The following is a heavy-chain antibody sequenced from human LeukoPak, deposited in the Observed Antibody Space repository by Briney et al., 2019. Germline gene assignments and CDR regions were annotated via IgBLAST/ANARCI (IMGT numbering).Heavy chain of an antibody. D-gene: IGHD2-15*01. J-gene: IGHJ3*02. CDR1: GGTFSNYV. CDR3: ARGRWRYLFKTCSGGSCYRGHDAFDI. CDR2: AIPIFGPA. V-gene: IGHV1-69*13. Sequence: GASVKVSCKASGGTFSNYVVSWVRQAPGQGLEWMGGAIPIFGPANFAQKFQGRVTITADESTSTAYMELSSLTSEDTAVYYCARGRWRYLFKTCSGGSCYRGHDAFDIWGQGTMVTVSS.